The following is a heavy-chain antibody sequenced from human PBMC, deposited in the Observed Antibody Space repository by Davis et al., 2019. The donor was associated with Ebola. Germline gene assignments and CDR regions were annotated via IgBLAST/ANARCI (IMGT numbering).Heavy chain of an antibody. D-gene: IGHD6-6*01. CDR3: ARVQLPFQEHL. V-gene: IGHV1-2*02. J-gene: IGHJ6*01. CDR2: INPISGAT. CDR1: GYTFNDYF. Sequence: AASVKVSCKASGYTFNDYFIHWVRQAPGQGLEWMGWINPISGATDYAQKFQGRVTMTRDTSITTAYMELSSLRSVDTAVYYCARVQLPFQEHLWG.